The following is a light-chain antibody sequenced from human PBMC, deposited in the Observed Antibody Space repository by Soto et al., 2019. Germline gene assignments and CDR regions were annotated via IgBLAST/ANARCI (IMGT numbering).Light chain of an antibody. CDR1: SSDVGGYNY. Sequence: QSALTQPRSVSGSPGQSVTISCTGTSSDVGGYNYVSWYQQYPGKAPKVMIYAVTKRPSGVPDRISGSKSGNTASLTISGLQAEDEADYYCCSYAGSYTHYVFGTGTKDTDL. CDR2: AVT. CDR3: CSYAGSYTHYV. J-gene: IGLJ1*01. V-gene: IGLV2-11*01.